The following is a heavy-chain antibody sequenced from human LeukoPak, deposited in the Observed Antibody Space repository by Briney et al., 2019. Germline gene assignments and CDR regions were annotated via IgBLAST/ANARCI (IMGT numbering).Heavy chain of an antibody. CDR2: ISYDGSNK. V-gene: IGHV3-30-3*01. J-gene: IGHJ4*02. CDR3: ARDSGGSPYDFWSGYYSYYFDY. CDR1: GFTFSSYA. Sequence: GGSLRLSCAASGFTFSSYAMHWVRQAPGKGLEWVAVISYDGSNKYYADSVKGRFTISRDNSKNTLYLQMNSLRAEDTAVYYCARDSGGSPYDFWSGYYSYYFDYWGQGTLVTVSS. D-gene: IGHD3-3*01.